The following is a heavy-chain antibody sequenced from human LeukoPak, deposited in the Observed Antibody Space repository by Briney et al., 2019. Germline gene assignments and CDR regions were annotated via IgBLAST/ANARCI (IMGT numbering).Heavy chain of an antibody. D-gene: IGHD3-10*01. CDR3: ARDVGGSGSYIFDY. CDR2: IYYSGST. J-gene: IGHJ4*02. CDR1: GGSISSYY. Sequence: PSETLSLTCTVSGGSISSYYWSWIRQPPGKGLEWIGYIYYSGSTNYNPSLKSRVTMSVDTSKNQFSLKLSSVTAADTAVYYCARDVGGSGSYIFDYWGQGTLVTVSS. V-gene: IGHV4-59*12.